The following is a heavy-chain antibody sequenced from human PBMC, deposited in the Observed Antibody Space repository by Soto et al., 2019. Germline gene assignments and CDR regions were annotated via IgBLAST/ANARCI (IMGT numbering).Heavy chain of an antibody. J-gene: IGHJ4*02. CDR3: ARHGYNYGGGYLDY. CDR2: IYSGGST. CDR1: GVTVSSNY. V-gene: IGHV3-66*04. D-gene: IGHD5-18*01. Sequence: EVQLVESGGGLVQPGGSLRLSCAASGVTVSSNYMSWVRQAPGKGLEWVSVIYSGGSTYSADSVKGRFTISRDNSKNTLYLQMNSLRAEATAVYYCARHGYNYGGGYLDYWGQGTLVTVSS.